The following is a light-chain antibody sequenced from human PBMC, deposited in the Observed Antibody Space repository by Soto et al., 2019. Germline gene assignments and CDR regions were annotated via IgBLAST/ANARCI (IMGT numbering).Light chain of an antibody. CDR2: DAS. V-gene: IGKV3-11*01. Sequence: EKVLTQSQATLSLSPGERATLSCRASQSISSYLAWYQQKSGQAPRLLIYDASNRATGIPARFSGSGSGTDFTLTISSLEPEDFAVYYCQQRSNWPLTFGQGTRLEIK. CDR1: QSISSY. J-gene: IGKJ5*01. CDR3: QQRSNWPLT.